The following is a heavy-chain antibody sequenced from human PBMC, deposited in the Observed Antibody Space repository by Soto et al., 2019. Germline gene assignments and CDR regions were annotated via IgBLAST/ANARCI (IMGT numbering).Heavy chain of an antibody. Sequence: SETLSLTCAVSGDSITSNSYFWAWIRQPPGKGLEWIGSIYYSGTTYYNPSLKSRVTISVDRSKNQFSLKLSSVTAADTAVYYCARHFSVDYFDYWGQRALVTVSS. CDR1: GDSITSNSYF. CDR2: IYYSGTT. V-gene: IGHV4-39*01. CDR3: ARHFSVDYFDY. J-gene: IGHJ4*02.